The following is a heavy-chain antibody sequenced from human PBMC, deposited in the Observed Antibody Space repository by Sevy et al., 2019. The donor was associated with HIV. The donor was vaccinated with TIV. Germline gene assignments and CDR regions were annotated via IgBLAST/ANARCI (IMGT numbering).Heavy chain of an antibody. J-gene: IGHJ4*02. CDR3: ARENDYVWGSYRLNYFDY. CDR1: GGSISSGDYY. D-gene: IGHD3-16*02. CDR2: IYYSGST. Sequence: SETLSLTCTVSGGSISSGDYYWSWIRQPPGKGLEWIGYIYYSGSTYYNPSLKSRVTISVDTSKNPFSLKLSSVTAADTAVYYCARENDYVWGSYRLNYFDYWGQGTLVTVSS. V-gene: IGHV4-30-4*01.